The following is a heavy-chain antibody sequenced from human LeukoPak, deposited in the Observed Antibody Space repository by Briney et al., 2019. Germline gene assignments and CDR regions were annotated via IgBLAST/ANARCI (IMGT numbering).Heavy chain of an antibody. V-gene: IGHV3-30*01. CDR3: ARSHLTGDGGNYYFDY. CDR2: ISNDGRKK. CDR1: GFTYSSYS. Sequence: LSGGSLRLSCAASGFTYSSYSMHWVRQAPGKGLEWVAVISNDGRKKYHVDSVKGRLTTSRDNTKNTLNLQMNSLRPEDTAVYYCARSHLTGDGGNYYFDYWGQGTLVTVSS. D-gene: IGHD4-23*01. J-gene: IGHJ4*02.